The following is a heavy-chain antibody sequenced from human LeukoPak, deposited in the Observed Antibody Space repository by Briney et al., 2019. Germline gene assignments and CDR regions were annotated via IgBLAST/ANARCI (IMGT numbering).Heavy chain of an antibody. D-gene: IGHD1-1*01. Sequence: GGSLRLSCAASGFTFSNYWMSWVRQAPGKELEWVANIKQDGSEIYYVDSVKGRFTISRDNSKNTLYLQMNSLRAEDTAVYYCAKAPPYKKYFDYWGQGTLVTVSS. V-gene: IGHV3-7*03. CDR1: GFTFSNYW. CDR2: IKQDGSEI. J-gene: IGHJ4*02. CDR3: AKAPPYKKYFDY.